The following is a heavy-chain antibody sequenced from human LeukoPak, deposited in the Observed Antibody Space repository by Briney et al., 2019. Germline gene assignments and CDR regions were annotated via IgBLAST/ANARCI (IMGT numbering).Heavy chain of an antibody. CDR1: GGSISSYY. Sequence: PSQTLSLTCTVSGGSISSYYWSWIRQPPGKGLEWIGYIYYSGSTDYNPSLKSRVTISVDTSKNQFSLKLSSVTAADTAAYYCARGDYDILTGYYPFDYWGQGTLVTVSS. J-gene: IGHJ4*02. D-gene: IGHD3-9*01. V-gene: IGHV4-59*01. CDR3: ARGDYDILTGYYPFDY. CDR2: IYYSGST.